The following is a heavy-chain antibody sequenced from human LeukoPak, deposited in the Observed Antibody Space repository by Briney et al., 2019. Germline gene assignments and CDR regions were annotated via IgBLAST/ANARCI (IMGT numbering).Heavy chain of an antibody. D-gene: IGHD3-22*01. V-gene: IGHV4-30-2*01. CDR3: ARVSMIVVYYYMDV. Sequence: SETLSLTCTVSGGSISSGGYYWSWIRQPPGKGLEWIGYIYHSGSTYYNPSLKSRVTISVDRSKNQFSLKLSSVTAADTAVYYCARVSMIVVYYYMDVWGKGTTVTVSS. CDR1: GGSISSGGYY. CDR2: IYHSGST. J-gene: IGHJ6*03.